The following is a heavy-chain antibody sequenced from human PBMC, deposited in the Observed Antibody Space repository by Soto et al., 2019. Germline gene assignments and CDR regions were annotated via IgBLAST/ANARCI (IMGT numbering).Heavy chain of an antibody. CDR3: SIGSWSAETFDV. D-gene: IGHD2-2*01. J-gene: IGHJ3*01. CDR2: IIPMLTVT. Sequence: QVHLVQSGAEVKKPGSSVKVSCKAAGGTFSTYTVIWVRQAPGQGLEWMGRIIPMLTVTNSAQKFQGRVTLTADKSTNTAFMELTSLRSDDTAVYYCSIGSWSAETFDVWGQGTMVTVSS. CDR1: GGTFSTYT. V-gene: IGHV1-69*02.